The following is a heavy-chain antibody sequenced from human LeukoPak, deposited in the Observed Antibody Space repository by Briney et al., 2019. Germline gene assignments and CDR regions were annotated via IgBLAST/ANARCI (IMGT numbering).Heavy chain of an antibody. D-gene: IGHD2-15*01. Sequence: GGSLRLSCAASGFTFSSYAMSWVRQAPGKGLEWVSAISGSGGSTYYADSVKGGFTISRDNSKNTLYLQMNSLRAEDTAVYYCARGAPGSFCSGGSCPYFDYWGQGTLVTVSS. V-gene: IGHV3-23*01. CDR1: GFTFSSYA. J-gene: IGHJ4*02. CDR3: ARGAPGSFCSGGSCPYFDY. CDR2: ISGSGGST.